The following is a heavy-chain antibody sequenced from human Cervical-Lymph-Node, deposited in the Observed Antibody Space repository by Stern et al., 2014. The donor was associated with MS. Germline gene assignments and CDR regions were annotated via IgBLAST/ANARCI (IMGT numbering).Heavy chain of an antibody. J-gene: IGHJ4*02. D-gene: IGHD1-26*01. V-gene: IGHV3-11*01. CDR3: ATPTSGSYYN. CDR1: GFTFSDYY. CDR2: VGSSGTII. Sequence: QVQLVESGGGLVKPGGSLRLSCAASGFTFSDYYMSWIRQPPGKGLEWIGYVGSSGTIIYYADSVKGRFTISRDNAKNSLYLQMNSLRAEDTAVYYCATPTSGSYYNWGQGTLVTVSS.